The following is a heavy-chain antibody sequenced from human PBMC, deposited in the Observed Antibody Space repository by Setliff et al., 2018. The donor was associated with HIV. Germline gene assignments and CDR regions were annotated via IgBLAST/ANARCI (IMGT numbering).Heavy chain of an antibody. D-gene: IGHD6-6*01. CDR1: GGSISSGGYF. CDR3: ARPGLVEKDDAFDI. CDR2: IYYSGST. V-gene: IGHV4-31*03. J-gene: IGHJ3*02. Sequence: SETLSLTCTVSGGSISSGGYFWSWIRQLPGKGLEWIGYIYYSGSTFYNPSLKSRVSISVDTAKNQFSLKLTSVTAADTAVYYCARPGLVEKDDAFDIWGQGTMVTVSS.